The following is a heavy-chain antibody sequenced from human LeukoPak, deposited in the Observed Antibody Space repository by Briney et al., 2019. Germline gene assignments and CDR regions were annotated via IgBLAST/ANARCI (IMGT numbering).Heavy chain of an antibody. V-gene: IGHV3-30*18. Sequence: GGSLRLSCAASGSTFGSYDMNWVPQAPGRGPEWSQVISYDGSNKYYAASVKGRFTISRDNSKNTLYPQMNSRRPEDTAVYYCAKDPSGDSFGSYGMDVWGQGTTVTVSS. J-gene: IGHJ6*02. CDR2: ISYDGSNK. D-gene: IGHD5-18*01. CDR3: AKDPSGDSFGSYGMDV. CDR1: GSTFGSYD.